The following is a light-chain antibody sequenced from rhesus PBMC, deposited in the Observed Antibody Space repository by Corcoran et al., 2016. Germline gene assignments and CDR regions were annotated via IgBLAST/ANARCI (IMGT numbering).Light chain of an antibody. CDR1: QTISTY. CDR2: AAS. J-gene: IGKJ4*01. Sequence: DIQMTQSPSSLSASVGDRVTITCRASQTISTYLAWYQQKPGKVPNLLIYAASSLESGVPSRFSGNGSGTEFTLTISSLQPEDFATYYCQQHISHPLTFGGGTKVEIK. V-gene: IGKV1-44*02. CDR3: QQHISHPLT.